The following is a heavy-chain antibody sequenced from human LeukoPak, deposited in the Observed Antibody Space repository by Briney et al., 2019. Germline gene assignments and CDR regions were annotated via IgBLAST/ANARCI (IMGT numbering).Heavy chain of an antibody. Sequence: GGSLRLSCAASGFTFSNYGMHWVRQAPGKGLEWVAVISYDGSNKYYADSVKGRFTISRDNSKNTLYLQMNSLRAEDTAVYYCAKDGEGYALDYWGQGTLVTVSS. V-gene: IGHV3-30*18. CDR2: ISYDGSNK. J-gene: IGHJ4*02. CDR3: AKDGEGYALDY. CDR1: GFTFSNYG. D-gene: IGHD2-2*01.